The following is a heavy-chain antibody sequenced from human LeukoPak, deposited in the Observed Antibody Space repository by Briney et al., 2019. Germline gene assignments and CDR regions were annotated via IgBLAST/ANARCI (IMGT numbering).Heavy chain of an antibody. D-gene: IGHD6-13*01. CDR3: ARGEQQLALDY. Sequence: GGSLRLSCAASGFTVSSNYMSWVRQAPGKRLEWVSVIYSGGSTYYADSVKGRFTISRDNSKNTLYLQMNSLRAEDTAVYYCARGEQQLALDYRGQGTLVTVSS. V-gene: IGHV3-53*01. J-gene: IGHJ4*02. CDR1: GFTVSSNY. CDR2: IYSGGST.